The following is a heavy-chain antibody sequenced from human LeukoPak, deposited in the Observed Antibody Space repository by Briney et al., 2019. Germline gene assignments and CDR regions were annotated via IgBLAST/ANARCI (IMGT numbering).Heavy chain of an antibody. Sequence: PSETLSLTCAVYGGSFSGYYWSWIRQPPGKGLEWIGEINHSGSTNYNPSLKSRVTISVDTSKNQFSLKLSSVTAADTAVYYCASTLTPITGDGAFDIWGQGTMVTVSS. J-gene: IGHJ3*02. CDR2: INHSGST. CDR3: ASTLTPITGDGAFDI. CDR1: GGSFSGYY. D-gene: IGHD7-27*01. V-gene: IGHV4-34*01.